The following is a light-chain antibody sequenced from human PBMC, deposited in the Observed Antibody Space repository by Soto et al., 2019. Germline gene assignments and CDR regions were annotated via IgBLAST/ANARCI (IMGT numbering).Light chain of an antibody. J-gene: IGKJ4*01. CDR3: QQTDNFPLT. CDR1: QGITTW. Sequence: DIQMTQSPSTVSASVGDRVTITCQASQGITTWLAWYQQKPGKAPRLLIYAASTLQSGIPSRFTGSGSGTDFTLTISSLQPEDFAIYYCQQTDNFPLTFGGGTKVEIK. V-gene: IGKV1-12*01. CDR2: AAS.